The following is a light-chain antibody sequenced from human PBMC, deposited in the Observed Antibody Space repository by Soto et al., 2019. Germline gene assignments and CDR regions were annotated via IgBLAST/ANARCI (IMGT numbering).Light chain of an antibody. CDR2: DAS. J-gene: IGKJ1*01. CDR1: QSISNW. CDR3: LQDYNYHRT. Sequence: DIQMTQSPSTLSASVGDRVTITCRASQSISNWLAWYQQKPGKAPKVLIYDASSLESGVPSRFSGSGSGTKFTLTISSLQPEDFATYYCLQDYNYHRTFGQGTKVDIK. V-gene: IGKV1-5*01.